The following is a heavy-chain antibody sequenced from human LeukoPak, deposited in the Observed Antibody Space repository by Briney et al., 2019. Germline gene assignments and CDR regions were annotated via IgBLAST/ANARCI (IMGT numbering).Heavy chain of an antibody. V-gene: IGHV3-7*01. D-gene: IGHD1-1*01. CDR1: GFNFRNYW. CDR3: VRAGWELDY. J-gene: IGHJ4*02. Sequence: GGSLRLSCAASGFNFRNYWMSWIRQAPGKGLEWVAHIEEDGTEKYYVDSVKGRFTISKDDTKNSLYLHMNSLRVEDTAIYYCVRAGWELDYWGQGTLVTVP. CDR2: IEEDGTEK.